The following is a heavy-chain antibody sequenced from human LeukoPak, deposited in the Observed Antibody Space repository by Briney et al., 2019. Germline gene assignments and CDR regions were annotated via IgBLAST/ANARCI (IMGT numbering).Heavy chain of an antibody. V-gene: IGHV3-15*01. CDR2: IKSKTDGGTT. Sequence: GGSLRLSCAASGFTLSDYYMSWIRQAPGKGLEWVGRIKSKTDGGTTDYAAPVKGRFTISRDDSKNTLYLQMNSLKTEDTAVYYCTTEPTMVHSAYYYYGMDVWGKGTTVTVSS. D-gene: IGHD4/OR15-4a*01. J-gene: IGHJ6*04. CDR3: TTEPTMVHSAYYYYGMDV. CDR1: GFTLSDYY.